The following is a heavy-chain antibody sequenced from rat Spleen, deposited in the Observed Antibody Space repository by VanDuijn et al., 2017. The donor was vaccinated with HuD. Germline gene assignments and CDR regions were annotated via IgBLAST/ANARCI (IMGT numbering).Heavy chain of an antibody. Sequence: EVQLLESGPGLVTPSQSLSLTCSVTDHSITNGYRWNWIRKFPGNKLEWMGFITYSGTTTYNPSLKSRISITLDTSKNQFFLQLNSVTTEDTATYYCARGAGYVLDAWGQGASVTVSS. CDR2: ITYSGTT. CDR3: ARGAGYVLDA. CDR1: DHSITNGY. D-gene: IGHD1-4*01. V-gene: IGHV3-1*01. J-gene: IGHJ4*01.